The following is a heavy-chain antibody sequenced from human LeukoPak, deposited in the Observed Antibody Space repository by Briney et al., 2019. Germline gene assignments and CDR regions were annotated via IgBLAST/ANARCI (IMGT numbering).Heavy chain of an antibody. CDR1: GGSISGHY. CDR3: ARHFTYYYDSSGYPRDAFDI. Sequence: SETLSLTCTVSGGSISGHYWSWIRQSPGKGLVWIGYMYYSGSTNYNPSLESRITISIDMSNNQFSLTLSSVTAADTALYYCARHFTYYYDSSGYPRDAFDIWGQGTMVTVSS. J-gene: IGHJ3*02. D-gene: IGHD3-22*01. CDR2: MYYSGST. V-gene: IGHV4-59*08.